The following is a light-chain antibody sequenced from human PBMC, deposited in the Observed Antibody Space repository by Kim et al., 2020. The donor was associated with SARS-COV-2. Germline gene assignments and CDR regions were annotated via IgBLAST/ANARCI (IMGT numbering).Light chain of an antibody. Sequence: DIQMTQSPSFVSASVGDRVTISCRASQDFRSWLSWYQQRPGQAPRLLIYAAYNLQTGVPSRFSGSGSGTDFTLTISSLQPDDFATYYCQRTNNLPYTFGQGTKLEI. CDR1: QDFRSW. V-gene: IGKV1-12*01. CDR2: AAY. J-gene: IGKJ2*01. CDR3: QRTNNLPYT.